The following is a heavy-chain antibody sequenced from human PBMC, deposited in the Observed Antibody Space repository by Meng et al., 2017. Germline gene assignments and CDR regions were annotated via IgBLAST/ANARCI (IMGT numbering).Heavy chain of an antibody. CDR1: GGCVGSGIYY. V-gene: IGHV4-61*01. Sequence: GPSVGRSSDTLSLTGTCSGGCVGSGIYYWGWMRQPPGKGLEWIGYIVYSGSTTYNPSLKTRVTISVDTSKNQFSLKLTSVTAADTAVYFCARDVGGDYETLFDYWGQGTLVTVSS. J-gene: IGHJ4*02. CDR3: ARDVGGDYETLFDY. D-gene: IGHD4-17*01. CDR2: IVYSGST.